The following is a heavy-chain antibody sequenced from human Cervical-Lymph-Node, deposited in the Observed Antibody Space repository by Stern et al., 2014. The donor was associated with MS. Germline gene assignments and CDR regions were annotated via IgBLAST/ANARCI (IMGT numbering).Heavy chain of an antibody. D-gene: IGHD3-16*02. CDR2: IYWDDDK. Sequence: QVTLRESGPTLVKPTQTLTLTCTFSGFSLHTSGVGVGWIRQPPGKALEWLALIYWDDDKRYTPSLKSRLTVTKDTSKNQVVLIMTNMDPVDTATYYCAHTFYDYMWGTYRRFDWWGQGTLVTVSS. J-gene: IGHJ4*02. V-gene: IGHV2-5*02. CDR1: GFSLHTSGVG. CDR3: AHTFYDYMWGTYRRFDW.